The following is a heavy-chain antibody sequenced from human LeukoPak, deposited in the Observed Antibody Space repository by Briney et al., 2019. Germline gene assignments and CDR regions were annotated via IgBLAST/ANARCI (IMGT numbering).Heavy chain of an antibody. V-gene: IGHV1-2*02. CDR1: GYTFTGYY. J-gene: IGHJ4*02. D-gene: IGHD2-15*01. CDR3: ASSVGRHYFDY. Sequence: ASVKVSCKASGYTFTGYYIHWVRQAPGQGLEWVGWISPNSGGTNYAQNFQGRVTMTRDTSISTAYMELSRLRSDDTAAYYCASSVGRHYFDYWGQGTLVTVSS. CDR2: ISPNSGGT.